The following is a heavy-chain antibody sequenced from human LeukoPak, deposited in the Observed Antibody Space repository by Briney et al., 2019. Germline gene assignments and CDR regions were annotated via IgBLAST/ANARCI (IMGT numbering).Heavy chain of an antibody. CDR1: GFTFSSYE. CDR2: ISSSGSTI. V-gene: IGHV3-48*03. CDR3: ARDPYSGGYGDYYYYYMDV. J-gene: IGHJ6*03. Sequence: PGGSLRPSCAASGFTFSSYEMNWVRQAPGKGLEWVSYISSSGSTIYYADSVKGRFTISRDNAKNSLYLQINSLRAEDTAVYYCARDPYSGGYGDYYYYYMDVWGKGTTVTISS. D-gene: IGHD1-26*01.